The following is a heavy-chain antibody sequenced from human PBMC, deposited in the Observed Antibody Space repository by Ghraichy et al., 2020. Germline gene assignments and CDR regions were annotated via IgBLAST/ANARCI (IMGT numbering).Heavy chain of an antibody. CDR3: ARDLNYGDYVGFFDY. D-gene: IGHD4-17*01. CDR1: GYTFTTSG. J-gene: IGHJ4*02. Sequence: ASVKVSCKASGYTFTTSGVNWVRQAPGQGLEWMGWISAYNGKTNYAQKFQGRFTMTTDTATNTAYMELRSLRSDDTATYYCARDLNYGDYVGFFDYWSQGTLVTVSS. CDR2: ISAYNGKT. V-gene: IGHV1-18*01.